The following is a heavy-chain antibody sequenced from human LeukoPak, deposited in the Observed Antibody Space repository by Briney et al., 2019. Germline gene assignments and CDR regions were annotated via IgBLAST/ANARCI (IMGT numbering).Heavy chain of an antibody. CDR2: ISWNSGSI. CDR1: GFSFSDYW. V-gene: IGHV3-9*03. J-gene: IGHJ6*03. CDR3: AKISSSRMGYMDV. Sequence: PGGSLRLSCAASGFSFSDYWMSWVRQAPGKGLEWVSGISWNSGSIGYADSVKGRFTISRDNAKNSLYLQMNSLRAEDMALYYCAKISSSRMGYMDVWGKGTTVTVSS. D-gene: IGHD6-13*01.